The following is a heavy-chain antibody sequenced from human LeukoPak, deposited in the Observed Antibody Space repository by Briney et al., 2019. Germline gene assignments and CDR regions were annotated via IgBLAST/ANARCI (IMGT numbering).Heavy chain of an antibody. J-gene: IGHJ5*02. Sequence: SVKVSCKASGGTFSSYAISWVRQAPGQGLEWMGGIIPIFGTANYAQKFQGRVTITTDESTSTAYMDLSSLRSEDTAVYYCARGHYYVDTAMVNYNWFDPWGQRTLVTVSS. V-gene: IGHV1-69*05. CDR2: IIPIFGTA. CDR1: GGTFSSYA. D-gene: IGHD5-18*01. CDR3: ARGHYYVDTAMVNYNWFDP.